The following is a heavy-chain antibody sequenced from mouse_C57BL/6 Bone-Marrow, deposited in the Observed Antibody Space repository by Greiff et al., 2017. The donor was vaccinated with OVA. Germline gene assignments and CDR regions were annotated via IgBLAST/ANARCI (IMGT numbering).Heavy chain of an antibody. V-gene: IGHV1-22*01. J-gene: IGHJ3*01. D-gene: IGHD1-1*02. Sequence: EVQLQQSGPELVKPGASVKMSCKASGYTFTDYNMHWVKQSHGKSLEWIGYIYPNNGGTSYNQKFKGKATWTVNKSSSTAYMKLHSLTSGVAAVYYGAYGGGGFAYWGQGTLVTVSA. CDR1: GYTFTDYN. CDR3: AYGGGGFAY. CDR2: IYPNNGGT.